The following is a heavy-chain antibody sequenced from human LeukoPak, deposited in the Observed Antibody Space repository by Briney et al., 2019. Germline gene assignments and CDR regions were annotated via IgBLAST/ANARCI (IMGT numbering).Heavy chain of an antibody. J-gene: IGHJ4*02. CDR2: IYPGDSET. D-gene: IGHD2-2*01. CDR3: ARWLGFCSSSSCYQPFDY. V-gene: IGHV5-51*01. CDR1: GYSFTSFW. Sequence: GESLQISCKGSGYSFTSFWIGWVRQMPGKGLEWMGMIYPGDSETRYRPSFQGQVIISADKSINTAYLQWSSLKASDTAMYYCARWLGFCSSSSCYQPFDYWGQGTLVTVSS.